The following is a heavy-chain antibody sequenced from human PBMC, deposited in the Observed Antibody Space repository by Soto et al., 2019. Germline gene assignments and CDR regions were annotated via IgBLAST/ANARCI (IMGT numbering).Heavy chain of an antibody. Sequence: QPGGSLRLSCAASGFSLRSYAMTWVRQAPGKGLEWVSGISGSGGVTYYADSVKGRFTISRDTSKNTLYLQMNSLRAEDTALYYCAKGKDIVVVPAIDCWGQGTLVTVSS. J-gene: IGHJ4*02. CDR1: GFSLRSYA. D-gene: IGHD2-2*01. CDR3: AKGKDIVVVPAIDC. CDR2: ISGSGGVT. V-gene: IGHV3-23*01.